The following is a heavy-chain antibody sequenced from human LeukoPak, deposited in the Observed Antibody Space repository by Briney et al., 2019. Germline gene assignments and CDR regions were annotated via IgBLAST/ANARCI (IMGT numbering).Heavy chain of an antibody. CDR3: ARDAVPAAMGLNYYYYYMDV. D-gene: IGHD2-2*01. J-gene: IGHJ6*03. V-gene: IGHV1-18*01. CDR2: ISAYNGNT. CDR1: GYTFTSYG. Sequence: ASVKVSCKASGYTFTSYGISWVRQAPGQGLEWMGWISAYNGNTNYAQKLQGRVTMTTDTSTSTAYMELRSLRSDDTAVYYCARDAVPAAMGLNYYYYYMDVWGKGTTVTVSS.